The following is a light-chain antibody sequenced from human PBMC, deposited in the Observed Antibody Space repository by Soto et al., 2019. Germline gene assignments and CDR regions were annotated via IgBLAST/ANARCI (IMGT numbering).Light chain of an antibody. J-gene: IGKJ1*01. CDR3: QQYGTSPGT. V-gene: IGKV3-20*01. Sequence: EVVLTQSPGTLSLSPGERVTLSCRPSQSINSNYLAWYQQKPGQAPRLLIYGASRRATGIPDRFSGSGSGTDFTLTISSLQPEDFAVYYCQQYGTSPGTFGQGTKVDIK. CDR1: QSINSNY. CDR2: GAS.